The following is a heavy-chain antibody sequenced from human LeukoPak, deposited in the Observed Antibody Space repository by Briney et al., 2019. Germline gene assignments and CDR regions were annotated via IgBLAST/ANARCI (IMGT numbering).Heavy chain of an antibody. J-gene: IGHJ6*03. Sequence: ASVKVSCKASGYTFTSYGISWVRQAPGQGLEWMGWISAYNGNTNYAQKLQGRVTMTTDTSTSTAYMELRSLRSDDTAVYYCARDLGYCSGGSCSYYYYMDVWGKGTTVTISS. CDR2: ISAYNGNT. CDR3: ARDLGYCSGGSCSYYYYMDV. CDR1: GYTFTSYG. V-gene: IGHV1-18*01. D-gene: IGHD2-15*01.